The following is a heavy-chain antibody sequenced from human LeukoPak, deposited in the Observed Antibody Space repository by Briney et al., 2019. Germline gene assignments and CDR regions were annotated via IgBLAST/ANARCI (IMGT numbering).Heavy chain of an antibody. CDR3: ATLLGGSYYFFDY. V-gene: IGHV3-21*01. J-gene: IGHJ4*02. D-gene: IGHD1-26*01. CDR1: GFTFSSYS. Sequence: GGSLRLSCAASGFTFSSYSMNWVRQAPGKGLEWVSSISSSSSYIYYADSVKGRFTISRDNAKNSLYLQMNSLRAEDTAVYYCATLLGGSYYFFDYWGQGTLVTVSS. CDR2: ISSSSSYI.